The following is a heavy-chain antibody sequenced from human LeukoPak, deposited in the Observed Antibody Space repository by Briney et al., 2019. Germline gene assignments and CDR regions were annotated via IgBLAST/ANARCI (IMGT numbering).Heavy chain of an antibody. V-gene: IGHV1-2*02. Sequence: ASVKVSCKASGYTFTGYYMHWVRQAPGQGLEWMGWINPNSGGTNYAQKFQGRVTMTRDTSISTAYMELSRLRSDDTAVYYCARVYYYDSSGYSFDYWGQGTLVTVSS. D-gene: IGHD3-22*01. CDR3: ARVYYYDSSGYSFDY. CDR2: INPNSGGT. CDR1: GYTFTGYY. J-gene: IGHJ4*02.